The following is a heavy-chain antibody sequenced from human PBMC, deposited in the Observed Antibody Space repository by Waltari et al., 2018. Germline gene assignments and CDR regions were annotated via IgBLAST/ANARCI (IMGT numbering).Heavy chain of an antibody. J-gene: IGHJ4*02. CDR3: AGGSGWLIDY. CDR2: IKQDGSEK. V-gene: IGHV3-7*01. CDR1: GFSFSTYW. D-gene: IGHD6-19*01. Sequence: EVELVESGGDLVQPGGSLRLSCAASGFSFSTYWMSWVRQAPGKGLEGVANIKQDGSEKYYVDSVKGRFAISRDNPKKSLYLQMNSLSAEDTAVYYCAGGSGWLIDYWGQGTLVTVSS.